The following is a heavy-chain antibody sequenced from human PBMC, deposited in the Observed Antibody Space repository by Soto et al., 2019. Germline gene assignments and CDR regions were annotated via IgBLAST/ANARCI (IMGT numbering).Heavy chain of an antibody. CDR2: ITGSGDAT. Sequence: GGSLRLSCAASGFTFSSYAMNWVRQAPGKGLEWVSVITGSGDATYYAVSVKGRFTISRDNSKNTLYVQMNSLRAEDTAVYYCAKAISGYNAPLDHWGQGTRVTVS. CDR1: GFTFSSYA. J-gene: IGHJ4*02. CDR3: AKAISGYNAPLDH. V-gene: IGHV3-23*01. D-gene: IGHD1-20*01.